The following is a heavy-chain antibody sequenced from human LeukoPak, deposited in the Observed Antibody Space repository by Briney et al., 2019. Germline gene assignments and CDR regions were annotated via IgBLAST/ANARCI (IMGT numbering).Heavy chain of an antibody. Sequence: GAPVKVSCKASGYTFTSYGIGWVRQAPGQGLEWMGWISAYNGNTNYAQKLQGRVTMTTDTSTSTAYMELRSLRSDDTAVYYCARNGDYVITDAFDIWGQGTMVTVSS. CDR1: GYTFTSYG. V-gene: IGHV1-18*01. CDR2: ISAYNGNT. CDR3: ARNGDYVITDAFDI. D-gene: IGHD4-17*01. J-gene: IGHJ3*02.